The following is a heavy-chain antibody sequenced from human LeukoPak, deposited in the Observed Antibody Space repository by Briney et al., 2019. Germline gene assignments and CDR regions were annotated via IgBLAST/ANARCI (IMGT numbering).Heavy chain of an antibody. Sequence: GRSLRLSCVASGFTFDDYAMHWVRQAPGKGLEWVSGISWSGDKVGYEDSVQGRFTISRDNAKNVLYLQMNSLRVEDTALYYCVKDMGEVAGSHWFDPWGQGTLVTVSS. J-gene: IGHJ5*02. V-gene: IGHV3-9*01. CDR1: GFTFDDYA. CDR2: ISWSGDKV. CDR3: VKDMGEVAGSHWFDP. D-gene: IGHD6-19*01.